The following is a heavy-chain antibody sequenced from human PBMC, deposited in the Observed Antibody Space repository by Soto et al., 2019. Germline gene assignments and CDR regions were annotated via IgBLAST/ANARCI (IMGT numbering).Heavy chain of an antibody. CDR1: GFTLSGCA. CDR3: ARRARPDFYYMDV. CDR2: ISSNGVGT. V-gene: IGHV3-64*01. Sequence: EVQLAESGGGLAQPGGSLRLSCAASGFTLSGCAMDWVRQAPGKGLEYVSGISSNGVGTYYANSVQGRFTISRDNSKNTVYLQMGRLRPEDMAVYYCARRARPDFYYMDVWGKGTTVTVSS. J-gene: IGHJ6*03. D-gene: IGHD6-6*01.